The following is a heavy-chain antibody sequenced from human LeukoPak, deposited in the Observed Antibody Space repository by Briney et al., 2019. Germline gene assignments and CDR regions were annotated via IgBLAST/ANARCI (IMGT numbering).Heavy chain of an antibody. D-gene: IGHD3-16*02. V-gene: IGHV4-31*03. CDR1: GGSISGSSYY. J-gene: IGHJ4*02. CDR3: ASTRSYRFDY. CDR2: IYYSGST. Sequence: TSETLSLTCTVSGGSISGSSYYWGWIRQHPGKGLEWIGYIYYSGSTYYNPSLKSRVTISVDTSKNQFSLKLSSVTAADTAVYYCASTRSYRFDYWGQGTLVTVSS.